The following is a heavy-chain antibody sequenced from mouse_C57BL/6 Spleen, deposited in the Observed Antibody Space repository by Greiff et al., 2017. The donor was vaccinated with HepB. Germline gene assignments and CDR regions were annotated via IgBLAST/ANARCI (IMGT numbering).Heavy chain of an antibody. D-gene: IGHD2-4*01. J-gene: IGHJ4*01. CDR3: VRHSYYDYPYAMDY. V-gene: IGHV10-1*01. Sequence: EVHLVESGGGLVQPKGSLKLSCAASGFSFNTYAMNWVRQAPGKGLEWVARIRSKSNNYATYYADSVKDRFTISRDDSESMLYLQMNNLKTEDTAMYYCVRHSYYDYPYAMDYWGQGTSVTVSS. CDR2: IRSKSNNYAT. CDR1: GFSFNTYA.